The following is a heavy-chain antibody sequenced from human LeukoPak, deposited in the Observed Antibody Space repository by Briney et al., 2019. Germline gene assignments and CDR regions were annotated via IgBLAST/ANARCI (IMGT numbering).Heavy chain of an antibody. J-gene: IGHJ3*02. V-gene: IGHV5-51*01. CDR3: ARRGGYCSSTSCYAADAFDI. CDR2: IYPGDSDT. CDR1: GYXFTSYW. D-gene: IGHD2-2*03. Sequence: GESLKISCNGSGYXFTSYWIGWVRQMPGKGLEWMGIIYPGDSDTRYSPSFQGQVTISADKSISTAYLQWSSLKASDTAMYYCARRGGYCSSTSCYAADAFDIWGQGTMVTVSS.